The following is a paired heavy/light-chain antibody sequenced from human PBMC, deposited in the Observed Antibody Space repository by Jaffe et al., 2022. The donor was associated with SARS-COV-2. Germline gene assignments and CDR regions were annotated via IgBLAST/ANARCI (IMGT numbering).Light chain of an antibody. J-gene: IGKJ4*01. Sequence: DIQMTQSPSTLSASVGDRVTITCRASQSISSWLAWYQQKPGKAPKLLIYKASSLESGVPSRFSGSGSGTEFTLTISSLQPDDFATYYCQQYNSYSLTFGGGTKVEIK. CDR2: KAS. CDR3: QQYNSYSLT. V-gene: IGKV1-5*03. CDR1: QSISSW.
Heavy chain of an antibody. V-gene: IGHV3-23*01. J-gene: IGHJ2*01. CDR3: AKGVRDYGDYTGGLGNWYFDL. D-gene: IGHD4-17*01. Sequence: EVQLLESGGGLVQPGGSLRLSCAASGFTFSSYAMSWVRQAPGKGLEWVSAISGSGGSTYYADSVKGRFTISRDNSKNTLYLQMNSLRAEDTAVYYCAKGVRDYGDYTGGLGNWYFDLWGRGTLVTVSS. CDR2: ISGSGGST. CDR1: GFTFSSYA.